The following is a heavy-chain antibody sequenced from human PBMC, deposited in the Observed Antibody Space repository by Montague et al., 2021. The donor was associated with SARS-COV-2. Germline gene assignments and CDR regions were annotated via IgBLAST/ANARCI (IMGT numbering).Heavy chain of an antibody. CDR3: AKECGSGSINPNY. V-gene: IGHV4-59*01. CDR2: IYYYGNT. D-gene: IGHD3-10*01. J-gene: IGHJ4*02. Sequence: SETLSLTCTVSGDSIRNYFWSWIRQPPGKGLEWIGYIYYYGNTHYNPSLKSRATISIDTSRNLFSLQLRSVTAADTAVYFCAKECGSGSINPNYWGQGVLVTVSS. CDR1: GDSIRNYF.